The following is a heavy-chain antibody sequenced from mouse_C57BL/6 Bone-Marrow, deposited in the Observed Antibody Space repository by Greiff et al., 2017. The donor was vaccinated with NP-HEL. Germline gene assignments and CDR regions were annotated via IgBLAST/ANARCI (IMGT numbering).Heavy chain of an antibody. CDR1: GYAFSSSW. CDR3: ASSLYYYGSTLDY. D-gene: IGHD1-1*01. CDR2: IYPGDGDT. V-gene: IGHV1-82*01. J-gene: IGHJ2*01. Sequence: QVQLQQSGPELVKPGASVKISCKASGYAFSSSWMNWVKQRPGKGLEWIGRIYPGDGDTNYNGKFKGKATLTADKSSSTAYMQLSSLTSEDSAVYCCASSLYYYGSTLDYWGQGTTLTVSS.